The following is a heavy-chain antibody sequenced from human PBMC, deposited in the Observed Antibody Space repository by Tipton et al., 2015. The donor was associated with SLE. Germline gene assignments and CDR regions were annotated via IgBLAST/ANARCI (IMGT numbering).Heavy chain of an antibody. CDR2: IYPGDSET. CDR1: GYIFTNYW. J-gene: IGHJ6*03. V-gene: IGHV5-51*01. D-gene: IGHD3-16*01. CDR3: GRHAGRVTGFYNYMDV. Sequence: QLVQSGAEVKKPGESLKISCKGSGYIFTNYWIGWVRQMPGKGLEWMGIIYPGDSETRYSPSFQGQVNISADKSISTAYLQWSSLKASDTATYYCGRHAGRVTGFYNYMDVWGKGTTVTVSS.